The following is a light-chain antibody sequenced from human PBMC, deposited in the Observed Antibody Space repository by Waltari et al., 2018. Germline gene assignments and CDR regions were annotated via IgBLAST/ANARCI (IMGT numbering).Light chain of an antibody. V-gene: IGKV2-28*01. Sequence: DIVVTQSPLSLPVTPGEPASISCRSSQSLLHSNGYNYLDWYLQKPGQSPQLLIYLGPNRASGVPDRFSGSGSGTDFTLKISRVEAEDVGVYYCMQSLRALWTFGQGTKVEIK. CDR2: LGP. J-gene: IGKJ1*01. CDR1: QSLLHSNGYNY. CDR3: MQSLRALWT.